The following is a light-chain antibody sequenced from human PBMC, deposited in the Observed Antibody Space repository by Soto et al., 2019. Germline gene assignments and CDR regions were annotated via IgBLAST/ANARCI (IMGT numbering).Light chain of an antibody. CDR3: QQNYSTHLA. CDR2: SAS. Sequence: DIQMTQSPYSLSASVGDSVTITCRASQNIRTYLNWYQQKPGRAPKLLIHSASALPSGVPSRFSGSGSGTEFTLTISSLQLEDFAPYYCQQNYSTHLALGGGTKVDIK. V-gene: IGKV1-39*01. J-gene: IGKJ4*01. CDR1: QNIRTY.